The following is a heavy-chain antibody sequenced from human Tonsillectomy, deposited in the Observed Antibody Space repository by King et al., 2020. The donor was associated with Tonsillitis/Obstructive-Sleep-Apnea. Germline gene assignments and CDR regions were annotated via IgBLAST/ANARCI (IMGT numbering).Heavy chain of an antibody. J-gene: IGHJ6*03. Sequence: QLQESGPGLVKPSETLSLTCTVSGGSVSSGSYYWSWIRQPPGKGLEWIGCISYSGSTNSNPSLKSRVTISLDTSKNKFSLKLSSVTAADTAVYYCASRRITMIQGAMDVWGKGTTVTVSS. CDR1: GGSVSSGSYY. CDR3: ASRRITMIQGAMDV. CDR2: ISYSGST. D-gene: IGHD3-10*01. V-gene: IGHV4-61*01.